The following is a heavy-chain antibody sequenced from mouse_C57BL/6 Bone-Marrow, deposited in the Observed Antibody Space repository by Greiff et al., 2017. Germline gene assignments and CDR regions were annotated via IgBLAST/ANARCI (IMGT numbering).Heavy chain of an antibody. CDR1: GFTFTDYY. D-gene: IGHD1-1*01. J-gene: IGHJ2*01. CDR3: ARYFTTVGARGGFDY. Sequence: EVKLMESGGGLVQPGGSLSLSCAASGFTFTDYYMSWVRQPPGKALEWLGVIRTKANGYTTEYSVSVKGRFTISRDNSQSILYLQMNAHRDEDSATYYCARYFTTVGARGGFDYGGQGTTLTVSA. CDR2: IRTKANGYTT. V-gene: IGHV7-3*01.